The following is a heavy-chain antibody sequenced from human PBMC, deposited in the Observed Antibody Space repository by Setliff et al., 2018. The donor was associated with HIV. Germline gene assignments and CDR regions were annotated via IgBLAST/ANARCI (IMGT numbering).Heavy chain of an antibody. J-gene: IGHJ4*01. D-gene: IGHD3-10*02. CDR2: IYHTGST. CDR1: GDSISSYY. Sequence: SETLSLTCTVSGDSISSYYWSWIRQSPGKGLEWIGEIYHTGSTNYSPSLKRRVTISVDKSKNQFSLRLNSVTAADTAVYYCARVQYHYVNNGDSYYFTHWGHGTLVTVSS. CDR3: ARVQYHYVNNGDSYYFTH. V-gene: IGHV4-59*12.